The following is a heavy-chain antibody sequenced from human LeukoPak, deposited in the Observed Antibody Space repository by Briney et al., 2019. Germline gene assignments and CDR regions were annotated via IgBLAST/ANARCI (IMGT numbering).Heavy chain of an antibody. CDR2: IKDSGRT. CDR1: GGSISTNW. Sequence: SETLSLTCAVSGGSISTNWWSWVRQPPGKGLEWIGEIKDSGRTNYSTSLTGRVTISIDTSEGQFSLKLTSVTAADTAVYYCARHLGTPGTRGFDYWGQGTLVTVSS. D-gene: IGHD1-1*01. J-gene: IGHJ4*02. V-gene: IGHV4-4*02. CDR3: ARHLGTPGTRGFDY.